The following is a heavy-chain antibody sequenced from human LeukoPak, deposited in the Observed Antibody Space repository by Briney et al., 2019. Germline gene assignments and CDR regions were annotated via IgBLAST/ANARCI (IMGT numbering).Heavy chain of an antibody. CDR1: GGSINSNSYY. J-gene: IGHJ4*02. Sequence: SETLSLTCTVSGGSINSNSYYWGWIRQPPGKGLEWIANIYYSGSTSYNPSLRSRVTISVDTSKNQFSLRLTSVTAADTGVYYCARADNLFDSSGYYWTVWGQGTLVTVSS. V-gene: IGHV4-39*07. D-gene: IGHD3-22*01. CDR3: ARADNLFDSSGYYWTV. CDR2: IYYSGST.